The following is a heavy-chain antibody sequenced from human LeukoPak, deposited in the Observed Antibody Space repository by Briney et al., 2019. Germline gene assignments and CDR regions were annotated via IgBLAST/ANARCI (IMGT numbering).Heavy chain of an antibody. V-gene: IGHV3-23*01. D-gene: IGHD3-22*01. CDR2: ISGSGGST. CDR3: AKDNYYDSSGYPFDP. J-gene: IGHJ5*02. Sequence: GGSLRLSCAASGFTFSSYAMSWVRQAPGKGLEWVSAISGSGGSTYYADSVKGRFTISRDNSKNTLCLQMNSLRAEDTAVYYCAKDNYYDSSGYPFDPWGQGTLVTVSS. CDR1: GFTFSSYA.